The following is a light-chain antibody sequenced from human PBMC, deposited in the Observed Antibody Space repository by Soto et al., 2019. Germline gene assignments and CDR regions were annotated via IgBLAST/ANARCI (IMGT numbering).Light chain of an antibody. J-gene: IGKJ4*01. CDR2: ATS. V-gene: IGKV3-20*01. CDR1: QTVTRNY. CDR3: QQYGYLVT. Sequence: EIVLTQSPDTLSLSPGERATLSCRASQTVTRNYFGWYQQRPGQAPRLLIYATSRRATGIPDRFSGSGSGTDFTLTISRMDPEDFAMHYCQQYGYLVTFGGGTKVDIK.